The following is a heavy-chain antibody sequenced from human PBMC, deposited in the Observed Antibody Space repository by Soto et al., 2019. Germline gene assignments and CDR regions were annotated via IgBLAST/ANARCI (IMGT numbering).Heavy chain of an antibody. D-gene: IGHD5-12*01. J-gene: IGHJ4*02. V-gene: IGHV4-39*01. Sequence: QLQLQESGPGLVKPSETLSLTCTVSGGSISGSSYYWGWIRQPPGKGLEWIGSIYYSGSTYYNPSLKTPVTLSVDTSKNQFSLKLTSVTAADTAFYYCARLSRGGYNWVIDYWGQGTLVTVSS. CDR2: IYYSGST. CDR1: GGSISGSSYY. CDR3: ARLSRGGYNWVIDY.